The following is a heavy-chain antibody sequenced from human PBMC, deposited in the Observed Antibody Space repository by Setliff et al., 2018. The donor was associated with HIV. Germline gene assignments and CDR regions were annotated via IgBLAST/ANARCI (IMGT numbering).Heavy chain of an antibody. CDR1: GDSLNGYS. CDR3: ARGRKFITSRASFYYGLDV. Sequence: ETLSLTCAVYGDSLNGYSWNWVRQPPGKGLEWIGAFIHSGNTTYNPSVRSRVTTSMDSSMNQFSLKLTSVTAADTAVYYCARGRKFITSRASFYYGLDVWGPGTTVTVSS. CDR2: FIHSGNT. J-gene: IGHJ6*02. V-gene: IGHV4-34*01. D-gene: IGHD1-1*01.